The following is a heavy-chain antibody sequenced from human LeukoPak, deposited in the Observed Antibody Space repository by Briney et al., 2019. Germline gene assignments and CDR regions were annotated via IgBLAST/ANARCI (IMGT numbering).Heavy chain of an antibody. CDR1: GFTFSSYG. CDR3: ALLYCSGGSCDSSLEHYYYGMDV. D-gene: IGHD2-15*01. J-gene: IGHJ6*02. CDR2: IWYDGSNK. Sequence: GGSLRLSCAASGFTFSSYGMHWVRQAPGKGLEWVAVIWYDGSNKCYADSVKGRFTISRDNSKNTLYLQMNSLRAEDTAVYYCALLYCSGGSCDSSLEHYYYGMDVWGQGTTVTVPS. V-gene: IGHV3-33*01.